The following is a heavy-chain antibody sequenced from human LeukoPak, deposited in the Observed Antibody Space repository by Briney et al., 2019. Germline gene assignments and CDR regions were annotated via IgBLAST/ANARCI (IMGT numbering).Heavy chain of an antibody. Sequence: SETLSLTCTVSGGSISSGDYYWSWIRQPPGKGLEWIGYIYYSGSTYYNPSLKSRVTISADTSTNQFSLKLGSVTAADTAVYYCASITMVRGVNYWGQGTLVTVSS. J-gene: IGHJ4*02. CDR2: IYYSGST. D-gene: IGHD3-10*01. CDR3: ASITMVRGVNY. CDR1: GGSISSGDYY. V-gene: IGHV4-30-4*08.